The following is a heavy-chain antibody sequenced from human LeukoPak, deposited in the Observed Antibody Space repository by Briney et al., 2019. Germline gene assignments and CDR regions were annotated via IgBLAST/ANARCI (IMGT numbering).Heavy chain of an antibody. V-gene: IGHV4-59*01. J-gene: IGHJ4*02. CDR1: GGSISSYY. D-gene: IGHD1-26*01. CDR3: ARGQSGSYYEADY. Sequence: SETLSLTCTVSGGSISSYYWSWIRQSPGKGLECIGYIHYTGSTNYNPSLKSRVTISVGTSKNQFSLKLSSVTAADTAVYYCARGQSGSYYEADYWGQGTLVTVSS. CDR2: IHYTGST.